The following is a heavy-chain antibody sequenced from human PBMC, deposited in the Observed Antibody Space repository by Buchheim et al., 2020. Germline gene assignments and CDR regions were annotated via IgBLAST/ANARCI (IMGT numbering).Heavy chain of an antibody. V-gene: IGHV3-23*04. CDR2: ISGSGGST. Sequence: EVQLVESGGGLVQPGGSLRLSCATSGFTFSSYAMSWVRQAPGKGLEWVSAISGSGGSTYYADSVKGRFTISRDNSKTTRFLQMNSLRAEDTAVYYCAKGDYYDSSGYYYFDYWGQGTL. D-gene: IGHD3-22*01. CDR3: AKGDYYDSSGYYYFDY. CDR1: GFTFSSYA. J-gene: IGHJ4*02.